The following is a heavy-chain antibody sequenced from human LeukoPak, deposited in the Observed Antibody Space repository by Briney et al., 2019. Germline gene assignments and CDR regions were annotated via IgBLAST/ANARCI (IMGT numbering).Heavy chain of an antibody. CDR2: IYYSGST. CDR1: GGSISSYY. CDR3: ARTRDSYNPFDY. Sequence: SETLSLTCTISGGSISSYYWSWIRQPPGKGLEWIAYIYYSGSTNYNPSLKSRVTMSVDTSKNQFSLKLSSVTAADTAVYYCARTRDSYNPFDYWGQGTLVTVSS. D-gene: IGHD5-24*01. V-gene: IGHV4-59*01. J-gene: IGHJ4*02.